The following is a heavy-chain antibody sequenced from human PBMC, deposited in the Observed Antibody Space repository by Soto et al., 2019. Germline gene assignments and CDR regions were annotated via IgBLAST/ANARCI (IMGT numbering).Heavy chain of an antibody. D-gene: IGHD1-26*01. CDR2: IYHSGST. V-gene: IGHV4-30-2*02. Sequence: SETLSLTCAVSGGSISSGGYSWSWIRQPPGKGLEWIGYIYHSGSTYYNPSLKSRVTISVDTSKNQFSLKLSSVTAADTAVYYCARRRGGSYLYYYYGMDVWGQGTTVTSP. CDR3: ARRRGGSYLYYYYGMDV. J-gene: IGHJ6*02. CDR1: GGSISSGGYS.